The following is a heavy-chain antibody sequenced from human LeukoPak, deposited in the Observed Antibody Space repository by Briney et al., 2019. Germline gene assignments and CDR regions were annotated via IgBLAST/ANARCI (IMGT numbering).Heavy chain of an antibody. J-gene: IGHJ3*02. V-gene: IGHV1-24*01. D-gene: IGHD5-12*01. CDR3: ARLGYSGYDSERWNDAFDI. Sequence: ASVKVSCKVSGYTLTELSMHWVRQAPGKGLEWMGGFDPEDGETIYAQKFQGRVTMTEDTSTDTAYMELSSLRSEDTAVYYCARLGYSGYDSERWNDAFDIWGQGTMVTVSS. CDR1: GYTLTELS. CDR2: FDPEDGET.